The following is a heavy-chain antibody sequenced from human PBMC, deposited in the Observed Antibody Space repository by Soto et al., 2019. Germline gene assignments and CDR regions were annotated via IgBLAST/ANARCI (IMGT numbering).Heavy chain of an antibody. CDR2: IYYSGST. V-gene: IGHV4-39*01. CDR3: AGNYRYCSSTSCYPSSFNY. D-gene: IGHD2-2*01. Sequence: SETLSLTCTVSGGSISSSSYYCGWIRQPPGKGLEWIGSIYYSGSTYYNPSLKSRVTISVDTSKNQFSLKLSSVTAADTAVYYCAGNYRYCSSTSCYPSSFNYWGQGTLVTVSS. J-gene: IGHJ4*02. CDR1: GGSISSSSYY.